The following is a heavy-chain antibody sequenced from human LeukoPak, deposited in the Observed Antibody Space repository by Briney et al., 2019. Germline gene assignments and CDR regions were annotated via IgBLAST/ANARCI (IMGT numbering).Heavy chain of an antibody. Sequence: SETLSLTCTVSGNSISSGDYYWSWIRQPAGKGLEWIGRIYTSGSTTYNPSLKSRVTISIDTSKNQFYLKLNSVTAADTAIYYCARDLVQIAQPAWFDPWGQGTLVTVSS. CDR3: ARDLVQIAQPAWFDP. CDR1: GNSISSGDYY. V-gene: IGHV4-61*02. CDR2: IYTSGST. D-gene: IGHD1-26*01. J-gene: IGHJ5*02.